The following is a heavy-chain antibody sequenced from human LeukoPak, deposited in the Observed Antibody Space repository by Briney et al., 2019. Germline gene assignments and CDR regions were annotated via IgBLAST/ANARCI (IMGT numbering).Heavy chain of an antibody. Sequence: ASVKVSCKAPGYTFTSYDINWVRQATGQGLVWMGWINPNSGNTGYAQKFQGRVTMTRNTSISTAYMELSSLRSVDTAVYYCARVIIAAAGTAWLYCYYGMDIWGQGTTVTVSS. CDR2: INPNSGNT. J-gene: IGHJ6*02. V-gene: IGHV1-8*01. CDR1: GYTFTSYD. D-gene: IGHD6-13*01. CDR3: ARVIIAAAGTAWLYCYYGMDI.